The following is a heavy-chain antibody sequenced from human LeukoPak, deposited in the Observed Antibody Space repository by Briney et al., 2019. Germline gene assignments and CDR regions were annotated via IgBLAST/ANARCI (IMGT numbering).Heavy chain of an antibody. CDR2: ISGSGGST. CDR3: AKDIIARTYYDFWSGYYCAFDI. Sequence: PGGSLRLSCAASGFTFSSYAMSWVRQAPGKGLEWVSAISGSGGSTYYADSVKGRFTISRDNSKNTLYLQMNSLRAEDTAVYYCAKDIIARTYYDFWSGYYCAFDIWGQGTMVTVSS. V-gene: IGHV3-23*01. CDR1: GFTFSSYA. D-gene: IGHD3-3*01. J-gene: IGHJ3*02.